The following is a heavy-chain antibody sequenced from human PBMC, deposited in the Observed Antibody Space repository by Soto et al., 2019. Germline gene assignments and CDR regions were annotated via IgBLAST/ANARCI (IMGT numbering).Heavy chain of an antibody. Sequence: QVPLVQSGAEVKKPGASVKVSCKASGYTFSNYGISWVRQAPGQGPEWMGWINVYNGKTNYAQKLQGRVTMTTDTSTNTIYMELRSLKSDDTAVYYCARSAGVVDGDDYWGQGTLVTVSA. CDR3: ARSAGVVDGDDY. CDR2: INVYNGKT. CDR1: GYTFSNYG. J-gene: IGHJ4*02. V-gene: IGHV1-18*01. D-gene: IGHD3-10*01.